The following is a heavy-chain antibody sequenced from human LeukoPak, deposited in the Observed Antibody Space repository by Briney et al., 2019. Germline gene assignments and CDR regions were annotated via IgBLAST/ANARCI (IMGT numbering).Heavy chain of an antibody. V-gene: IGHV3-21*01. CDR2: ISSSSSYI. CDR3: ARDRFPYCGGDCYPTYFDY. Sequence: GGSLRLSCAAFGFTFSSYSMNWVRQAPGKGLEWVSSISSSSSYIYYADSVKGRFTISRDNAKNSLYLQMNSLRAEDTAVYYCARDRFPYCGGDCYPTYFDYWGQGTLVTVSS. CDR1: GFTFSSYS. J-gene: IGHJ4*02. D-gene: IGHD2-21*02.